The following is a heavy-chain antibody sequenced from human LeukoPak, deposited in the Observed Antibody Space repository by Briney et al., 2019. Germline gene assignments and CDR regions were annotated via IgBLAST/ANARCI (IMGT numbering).Heavy chain of an antibody. J-gene: IGHJ5*02. CDR2: IDIPGNT. V-gene: IGHV3-13*01. CDR3: ARAVAGTHWFDP. Sequence: GGSLRLSCAASGFTLSNYDMHWVRQATGKGLEWVSGIDIPGNTYYPDSVKGRFTMSRESAKNSSYLQMNSLRAGDTAVYYCARAVAGTHWFDPWGQGTLVIVSS. CDR1: GFTLSNYD. D-gene: IGHD6-19*01.